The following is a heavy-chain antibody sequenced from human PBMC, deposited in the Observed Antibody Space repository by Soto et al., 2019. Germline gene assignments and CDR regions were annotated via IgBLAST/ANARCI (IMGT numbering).Heavy chain of an antibody. D-gene: IGHD3-22*01. CDR2: IVVGSGNT. V-gene: IGHV1-58*02. CDR1: GFTFTSSG. Sequence: SVKVSCKASGFTFTSSGMQWVRQARGQRLEWIGWIVVGSGNTNYAQKFQERVTITRDMSTSTAYMELGSLRSEDTAVYYCAESSYDSSGYFPRGSWGQGTLLNVSS. CDR3: AESSYDSSGYFPRGS. J-gene: IGHJ5*02.